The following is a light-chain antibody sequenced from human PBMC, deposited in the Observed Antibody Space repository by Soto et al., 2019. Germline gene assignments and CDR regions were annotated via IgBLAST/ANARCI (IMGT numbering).Light chain of an antibody. CDR3: MQGTHWPPT. CDR2: KAS. CDR1: RSLVYSDGNAS. J-gene: IGKJ1*01. V-gene: IGKV2-30*01. Sequence: DVVMTQSPLSLPVTLGQPASISCRSSRSLVYSDGNASLNWFHQRPGQSPSRLIYKASNRDSGVPDRFSGSGSGTDFTLHINRVEAEDVGVYYCMQGTHWPPTFGRGTRVEI.